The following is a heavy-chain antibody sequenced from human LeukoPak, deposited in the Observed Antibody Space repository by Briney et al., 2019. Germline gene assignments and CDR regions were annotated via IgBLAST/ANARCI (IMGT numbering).Heavy chain of an antibody. V-gene: IGHV1-69*04. CDR3: ARESVRFGVVKEGDL. J-gene: IGHJ5*02. Sequence: SVKVSCKASGGSLSDSAVLWVRQAPGHGLEWMGKIIVSLGITDYAQKFQDRVTITADKTTSTAYMELSSLRSDDTAVYYCARESVRFGVVKEGDLWGQGTLVSVPS. D-gene: IGHD3-3*01. CDR1: GGSLSDSA. CDR2: IIVSLGIT.